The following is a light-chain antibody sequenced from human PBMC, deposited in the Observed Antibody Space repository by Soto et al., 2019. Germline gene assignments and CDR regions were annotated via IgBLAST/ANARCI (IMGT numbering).Light chain of an antibody. Sequence: QSALTQPASVSWSPERSITISFTATSSDVGGYNYVPWYQQHPGKAPKRMMYEVSNRPSEVSNRFSGSKSVNTASLTISGLQAEDGADYFCSSYTTRSTPYVFGTGTKVTAL. J-gene: IGLJ1*01. V-gene: IGLV2-14*01. CDR3: SSYTTRSTPYV. CDR1: SSDVGGYNY. CDR2: EVS.